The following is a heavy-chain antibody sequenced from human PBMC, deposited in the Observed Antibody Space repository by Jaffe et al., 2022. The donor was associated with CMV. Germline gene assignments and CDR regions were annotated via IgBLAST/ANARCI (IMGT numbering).Heavy chain of an antibody. V-gene: IGHV3-49*04. CDR3: TSPGDFDY. Sequence: EVQLVESGGGLVQPGRSLRLSCTASGFTFGDYAMSWVRQAPGKGLEWVGFIRSKAYGGTTEYAASVKGRFTISRDDSKSIAYLQMNSLKTEDTAVYYCTSPGDFDYWGQGTLVTVSS. J-gene: IGHJ4*02. CDR1: GFTFGDYA. CDR2: IRSKAYGGTT.